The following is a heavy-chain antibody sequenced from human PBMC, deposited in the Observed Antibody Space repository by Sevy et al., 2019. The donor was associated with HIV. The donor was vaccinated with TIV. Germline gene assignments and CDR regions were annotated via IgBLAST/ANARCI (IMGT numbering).Heavy chain of an antibody. CDR2: IYPGDSDT. CDR1: GYSFTSYW. V-gene: IGHV5-51*01. J-gene: IGHJ4*02. Sequence: GASLKISCKGSGYSFTSYWIGWVRQMPGKGLEWMGIIYPGDSDTRYSPSFQGLVTFSADKSISTAYLQWSSQKASETAMYYGARHFGATNPDYWGQGTLVTVSS. CDR3: ARHFGATNPDY. D-gene: IGHD3-16*01.